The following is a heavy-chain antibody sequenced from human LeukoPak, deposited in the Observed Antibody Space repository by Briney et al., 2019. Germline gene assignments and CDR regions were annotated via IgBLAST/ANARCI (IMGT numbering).Heavy chain of an antibody. CDR2: ISYDGSNK. Sequence: RPGGSLRLSCAAPGFTFSSYGMHWVRQAPGKGLEWVAVISYDGSNKYYADSVKGRFTISRDNSKNTLYLQMNSLRAEDTAVYYCAKDFNIPLLNYYYGMDVWGQGTTVTVFS. J-gene: IGHJ6*02. CDR3: AKDFNIPLLNYYYGMDV. D-gene: IGHD3-10*01. CDR1: GFTFSSYG. V-gene: IGHV3-30*18.